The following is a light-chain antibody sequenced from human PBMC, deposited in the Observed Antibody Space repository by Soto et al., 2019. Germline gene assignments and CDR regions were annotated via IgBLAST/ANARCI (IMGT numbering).Light chain of an antibody. CDR2: EVN. J-gene: IGLJ1*01. V-gene: IGLV2-8*01. CDR1: SSDVGGYNF. CDR3: NSYAGSNIYV. Sequence: QSALTQPPSASGSPGQLVTISCTGTSSDVGGYNFVSWYQHHPGKAPKLIIYEVNKRPSGVPNRFSGSKSGNTASLTVSGLQAEDEADYYCNSYAGSNIYVFGTGTKLTVL.